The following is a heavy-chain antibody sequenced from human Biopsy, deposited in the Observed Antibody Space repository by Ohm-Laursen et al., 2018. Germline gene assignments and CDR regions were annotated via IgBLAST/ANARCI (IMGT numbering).Heavy chain of an antibody. J-gene: IGHJ4*02. D-gene: IGHD1-26*01. CDR3: ARLTRRGNIIFFDY. V-gene: IGHV4-59*08. CDR1: GDSVSNNF. CDR2: KFYRGTT. Sequence: PGTLSLTCTVSGDSVSNNFWTWIRQPPGKTLEWIAYKFYRGTTTYNPSLKGRVIVSVDPPKSQISLKLTSVTASDTAIYYCARLTRRGNIIFFDYWGQGTLVAVSS.